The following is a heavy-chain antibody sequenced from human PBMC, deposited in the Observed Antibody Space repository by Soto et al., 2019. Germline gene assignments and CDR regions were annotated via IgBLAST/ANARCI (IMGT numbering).Heavy chain of an antibody. CDR3: AREGGESSDGLYYFDS. D-gene: IGHD3-16*01. CDR2: IYYSGNT. J-gene: IGHJ4*02. V-gene: IGHV4-30-4*01. Sequence: PSQTLSLTCTVFGGSTSSDNYWSWIRQPPGNGLEWIGHIYYSGNTDYNPSLKSRLAISIDTSKNQFSLKLSSVTAADTAVYFCAREGGESSDGLYYFDSWGQGSLVTVSS. CDR1: GGSTSSDNY.